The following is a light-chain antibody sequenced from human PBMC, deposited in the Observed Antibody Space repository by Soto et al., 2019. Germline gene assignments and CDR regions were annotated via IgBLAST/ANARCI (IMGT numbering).Light chain of an antibody. CDR2: SNN. J-gene: IGLJ3*02. CDR1: SSNIGSNT. V-gene: IGLV1-44*01. Sequence: QSVLTQPPSASGTPGQRVTISCSGSSSNIGSNTVNWYQQLPGTAPTLLIYSNNQRPSGVPDRSSGSKSGTSASLAVNGLQSGDEADYYCAAWDDSLNGPLFGGGTKLTVL. CDR3: AAWDDSLNGPL.